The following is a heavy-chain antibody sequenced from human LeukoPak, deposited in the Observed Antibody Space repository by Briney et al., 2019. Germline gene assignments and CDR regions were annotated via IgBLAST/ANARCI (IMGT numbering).Heavy chain of an antibody. Sequence: TGGSLRLSCAASGFTFSSYGMHWVRQAPGKGLEWVAVISYDGSNKYYADSVKGRFTISRDNSKNTLYLQMNSLRAEDTAVYYCATYYGGRIDYWGQGALVTVSS. CDR1: GFTFSSYG. D-gene: IGHD4-23*01. CDR2: ISYDGSNK. V-gene: IGHV3-30*03. J-gene: IGHJ4*02. CDR3: ATYYGGRIDY.